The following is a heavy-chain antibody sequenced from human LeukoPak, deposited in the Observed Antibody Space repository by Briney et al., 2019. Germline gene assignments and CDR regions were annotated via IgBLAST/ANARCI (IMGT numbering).Heavy chain of an antibody. V-gene: IGHV1-24*01. Sequence: GASVKVSCKVSGYTLTELSMHWVRQAPGKGLEWMGGFDPEDGETIYAQKFQGRVTMIEDTSTDTAYMELSSLRSEDTAVYYCATSNCSGGSCFDAFDIWGQGTMVTVSS. CDR3: ATSNCSGGSCFDAFDI. CDR2: FDPEDGET. CDR1: GYTLTELS. J-gene: IGHJ3*02. D-gene: IGHD2-15*01.